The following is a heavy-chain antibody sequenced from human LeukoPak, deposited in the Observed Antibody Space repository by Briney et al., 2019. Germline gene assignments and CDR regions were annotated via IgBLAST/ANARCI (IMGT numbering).Heavy chain of an antibody. J-gene: IGHJ4*02. D-gene: IGHD3-10*01. CDR3: ARLLWFGDLDYFDY. CDR1: GGSISSGDYY. CDR2: IYYSGST. V-gene: IGHV4-30-4*01. Sequence: SQTLSLTCTVSGGSISSGDYYWSWIRQPPGKGLEWIGYIYYSGSTYYNPSLKSRVTISVDTSKNQFSLKLSSVTAADTAVYYCARLLWFGDLDYFDYWGQGTLVTVSS.